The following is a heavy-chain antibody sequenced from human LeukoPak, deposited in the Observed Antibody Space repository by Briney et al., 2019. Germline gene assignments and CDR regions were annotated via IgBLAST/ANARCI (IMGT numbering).Heavy chain of an antibody. V-gene: IGHV4-34*01. CDR2: INHSGST. CDR1: GGSFSGYY. CDR3: ASLAHYDFWSGYYKVRDYYYYGMDV. Sequence: SETLSLTCAVYGGSFSGYYWSWIRQPPGKGLEWIGEINHSGSTNYNPSLKSRVTISVDTSKNQFSLKLSSVTAADTAVYYRASLAHYDFWSGYYKVRDYYYYGMDVWGQGTTVTVSS. J-gene: IGHJ6*02. D-gene: IGHD3-3*01.